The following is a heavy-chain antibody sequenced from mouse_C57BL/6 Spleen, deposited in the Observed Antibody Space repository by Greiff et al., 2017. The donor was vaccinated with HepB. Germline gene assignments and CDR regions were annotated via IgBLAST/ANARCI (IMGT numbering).Heavy chain of an antibody. CDR1: GFTFSSYA. Sequence: EVKLQESGGGLVKPGGSLKLSCAASGFTFSSYAMSWVRQTPEKRLEWVATISDGGSYTYYPDNVKGRFTISRDNAKNNLYLQMSHLKSEDTAMYYCARVYYGSRVAYWGQGTLVTVSA. V-gene: IGHV5-4*03. CDR2: ISDGGSYT. J-gene: IGHJ3*01. D-gene: IGHD1-1*01. CDR3: ARVYYGSRVAY.